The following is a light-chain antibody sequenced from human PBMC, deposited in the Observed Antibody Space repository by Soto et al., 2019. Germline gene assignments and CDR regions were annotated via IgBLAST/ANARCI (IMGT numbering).Light chain of an antibody. V-gene: IGKV1-5*01. CDR3: QQADSFPIT. J-gene: IGKJ5*01. CDR2: DAS. CDR1: QSISSW. Sequence: DIQMTQSPATLSATSGDRVTITCRASQSISSWLAWYQHKPGKAPKLLIHDASNLDSGVPSRFRGSGSGTEFTLSISSLQPEDFDTYYCQQADSFPITFGQGTRLEIK.